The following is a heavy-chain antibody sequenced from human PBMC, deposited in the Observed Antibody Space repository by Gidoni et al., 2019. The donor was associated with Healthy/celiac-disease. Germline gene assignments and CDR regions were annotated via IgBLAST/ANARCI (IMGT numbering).Heavy chain of an antibody. J-gene: IGHJ4*02. V-gene: IGHV3-21*01. Sequence: EVQLVESGGGLVKPGGSLRLSGAASGFTFSSDSMNWVRQAPGKGLELVSSISSSSSYIYYADSVKGRFTISRDNAKNSLYLQMNSLRAEDTAVYYCARSDDSSGYYGGHYFDYWGQGTLVTVSS. CDR3: ARSDDSSGYYGGHYFDY. CDR2: ISSSSSYI. D-gene: IGHD3-22*01. CDR1: GFTFSSDS.